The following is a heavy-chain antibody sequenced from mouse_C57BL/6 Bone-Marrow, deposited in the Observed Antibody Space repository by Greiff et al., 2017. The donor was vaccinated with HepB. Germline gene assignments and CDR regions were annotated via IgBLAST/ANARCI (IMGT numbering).Heavy chain of an antibody. CDR2: ISSGSSTI. CDR3: ARGHYGSTQYYYAMDY. J-gene: IGHJ4*01. D-gene: IGHD1-1*01. CDR1: GFTFSDYG. V-gene: IGHV5-17*01. Sequence: EVKVVESGGGLVKPGGSLKLSCAASGFTFSDYGMHWVRQAPEKGLEWVAYISSGSSTIYYADTVKGRFTISRDNAKNTLFLQMTSLRSEDTAMYYCARGHYGSTQYYYAMDYWGQGTSVTVSS.